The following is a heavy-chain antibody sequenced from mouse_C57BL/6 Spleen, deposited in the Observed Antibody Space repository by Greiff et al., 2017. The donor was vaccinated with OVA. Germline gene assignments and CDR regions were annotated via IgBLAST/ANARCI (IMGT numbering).Heavy chain of an antibody. Sequence: EVKLQESGPGLVKPSQSLSLTCSVTGYSITSGYYWNWIRQFPGNKLEWMGYISYDGSNNYNPSLKNRISITRDTSKNQFFLKLNSVTTEDTATYYCAREPYYYGSSLYWYFDVWGTGTTVTVSS. V-gene: IGHV3-6*01. CDR3: AREPYYYGSSLYWYFDV. CDR1: GYSITSGYY. CDR2: ISYDGSN. J-gene: IGHJ1*03. D-gene: IGHD1-1*01.